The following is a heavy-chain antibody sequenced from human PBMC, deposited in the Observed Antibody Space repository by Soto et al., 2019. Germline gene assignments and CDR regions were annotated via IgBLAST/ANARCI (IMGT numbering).Heavy chain of an antibody. D-gene: IGHD6-19*01. Sequence: SETLSLTCAVYGGSFSRYYWSCIRQPPGKGLEWIGEINHSGSTNYNPSLKSRVTISVDTSKNQFSLKLSSVTAADTAVYYCARLGIVVAGTSRVRAFDIWGPGTLVTV. CDR1: GGSFSRYY. CDR3: ARLGIVVAGTSRVRAFDI. J-gene: IGHJ3*02. V-gene: IGHV4-34*01. CDR2: INHSGST.